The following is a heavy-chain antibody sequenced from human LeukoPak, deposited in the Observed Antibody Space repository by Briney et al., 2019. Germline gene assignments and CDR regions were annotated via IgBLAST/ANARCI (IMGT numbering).Heavy chain of an antibody. Sequence: ASVKVSCKVSGYTLTELSMHWVRQAPGKGLEWMGGFDPEDGETIYAQKFQGRVTMTEDTSTDTACMELSSLRSEDTAVYYCATGYCSSTSCYSWFDPWGQGTLVTVSS. CDR2: FDPEDGET. J-gene: IGHJ5*02. D-gene: IGHD2-2*01. CDR1: GYTLTELS. V-gene: IGHV1-24*01. CDR3: ATGYCSSTSCYSWFDP.